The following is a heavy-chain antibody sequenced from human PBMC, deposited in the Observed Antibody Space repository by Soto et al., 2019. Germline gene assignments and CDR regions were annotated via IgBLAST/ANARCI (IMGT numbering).Heavy chain of an antibody. V-gene: IGHV4-34*01. D-gene: IGHD3-10*01. CDR3: ARGLYGSGSYRSRWEYYYYGMDV. CDR1: GGSFSGYY. CDR2: INHSGST. Sequence: SETLSLTCAVYGGSFSGYYWSWIRQPPGKGLEWIGEINHSGSTNYNPSLKSRVTISVDTSKNQFSLKLSSVTAADTAVYYCARGLYGSGSYRSRWEYYYYGMDVWGQGTTVTVSS. J-gene: IGHJ6*02.